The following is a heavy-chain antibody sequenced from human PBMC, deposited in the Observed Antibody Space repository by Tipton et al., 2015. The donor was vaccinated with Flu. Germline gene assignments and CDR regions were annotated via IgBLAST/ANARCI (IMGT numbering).Heavy chain of an antibody. J-gene: IGHJ6*02. CDR2: VNGKNGGT. CDR3: GRVVSDSGYSGTPWGLDV. V-gene: IGHV1-2*02. D-gene: IGHD4-17*01. CDR1: GFTLTDYY. Sequence: QLVQSGAELKKPGASVKVSCRASGFTLTDYYIHWVRQAPGQGLEWMGWVNGKNGGTEYAQKFQGRVTMARDSATNTAHMDLSSLRSDDTAVYYCGRVVSDSGYSGTPWGLDVWGRGTTVTVPS.